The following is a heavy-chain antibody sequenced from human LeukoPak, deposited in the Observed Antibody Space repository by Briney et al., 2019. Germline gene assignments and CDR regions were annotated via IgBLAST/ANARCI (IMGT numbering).Heavy chain of an antibody. J-gene: IGHJ3*02. CDR3: ARQAYYDFWSGHYSRGVEDAFDI. Sequence: SEILSLTCAVSGYSISSGYYWGWIRQPPGKGLEWIITISHSGTTYYSPSLKGRVTISVDTSKNQFSLKLRSVTTADTAVYYCARQAYYDFWSGHYSRGVEDAFDIWGQGTMVSVSS. CDR2: ISHSGTT. D-gene: IGHD3-3*01. V-gene: IGHV4-38-2*01. CDR1: GYSISSGYY.